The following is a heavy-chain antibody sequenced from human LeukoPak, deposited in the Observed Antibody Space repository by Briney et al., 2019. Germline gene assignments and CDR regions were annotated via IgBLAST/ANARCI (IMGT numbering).Heavy chain of an antibody. CDR1: GFTFSSYA. CDR3: ARAQWDIVVVVAAYNAFDI. J-gene: IGHJ3*02. V-gene: IGHV3-23*01. Sequence: GGSLRLSCAASGFTFSSYAMSWVRQAPGKGLEWVSAISGSGGSTYYADSVKGRFTISRDNAKNSLYLQMNSLRAEDTAVYYCARAQWDIVVVVAAYNAFDIWGQGTMVTVSS. D-gene: IGHD2-15*01. CDR2: ISGSGGST.